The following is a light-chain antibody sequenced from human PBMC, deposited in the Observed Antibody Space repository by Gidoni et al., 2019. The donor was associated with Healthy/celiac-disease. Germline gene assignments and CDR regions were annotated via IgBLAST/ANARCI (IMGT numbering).Light chain of an antibody. CDR2: LGS. J-gene: IGKJ5*01. CDR3: MQALQTPIT. V-gene: IGKV2-28*01. Sequence: DIVMHQSPLSLPVTPGEPASICCRSSQSLLHSNGYNYLDWYLQKPGQSPQLLIYLGSTRASGVPDRFSGSGSGTDFTLKISRVEAEDVGVYYCMQALQTPITFGQGTRLEIK. CDR1: QSLLHSNGYNY.